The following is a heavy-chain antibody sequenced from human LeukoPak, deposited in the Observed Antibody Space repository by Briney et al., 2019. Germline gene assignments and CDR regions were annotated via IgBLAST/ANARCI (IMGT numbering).Heavy chain of an antibody. CDR1: GFTFSTFA. Sequence: PGGSLRLSCAASGFTFSTFAMHRVRQAPGKGLEWVAVISYDGSNKYYADSVKGRFTISRDKSKNTLYVQMNSLRAEDTAVYYCARARFGELGVPDFDYWGQGTLVTVSS. V-gene: IGHV3-30*04. J-gene: IGHJ4*02. CDR3: ARARFGELGVPDFDY. D-gene: IGHD3-10*01. CDR2: ISYDGSNK.